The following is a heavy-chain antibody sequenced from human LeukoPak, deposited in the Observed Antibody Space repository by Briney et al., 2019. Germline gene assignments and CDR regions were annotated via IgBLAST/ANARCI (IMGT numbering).Heavy chain of an antibody. V-gene: IGHV3-74*01. CDR3: ARDRNRYYDFWSGYRVMGFDP. CDR2: INSDGSST. Sequence: GGSLRLSCAASGSTFSSYWMHWVRQAPGKGLVWVSRINSDGSSTSYADSVKGRFTISRDNAKNTLYLQMNSLRAEDTAVYYCARDRNRYYDFWSGYRVMGFDPWGQGTLVTASS. J-gene: IGHJ5*02. D-gene: IGHD3-3*01. CDR1: GSTFSSYW.